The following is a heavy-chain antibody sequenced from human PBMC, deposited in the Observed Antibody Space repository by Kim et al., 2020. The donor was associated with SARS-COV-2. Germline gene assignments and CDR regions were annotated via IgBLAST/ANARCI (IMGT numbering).Heavy chain of an antibody. V-gene: IGHV5-51*01. CDR3: ARAPSGTSYPDAFDF. J-gene: IGHJ3*01. CDR2: IYPGDSDT. CDR1: GYRFTSYW. D-gene: IGHD1-26*01. Sequence: GESLKISCKASGYRFTSYWIGWVRQMPGKGLEWMGIIYPGDSDTIYSPSFRGQVTISADNSITTAYLQWTGLKASDTALYYCARAPSGTSYPDAFDFWGQGTMVTLSP.